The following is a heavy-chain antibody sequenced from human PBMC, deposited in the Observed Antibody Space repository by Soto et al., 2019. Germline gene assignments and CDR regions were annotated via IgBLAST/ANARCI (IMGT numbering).Heavy chain of an antibody. CDR1: GFTFSSCS. J-gene: IGHJ3*02. V-gene: IGHV3-43*01. Sequence: GGSLRLSCAASGFTFSSCSIHWVREAPGQGLEWVAVVCWDGSSRYYADTVKGRFTISRDNSKNSLYMQMNSLRTEDTALYYCAKDTLTYYYDSSGYYRAPLDAFDIWGQGTMVTVSS. CDR3: AKDTLTYYYDSSGYYRAPLDAFDI. D-gene: IGHD3-22*01. CDR2: VCWDGSSR.